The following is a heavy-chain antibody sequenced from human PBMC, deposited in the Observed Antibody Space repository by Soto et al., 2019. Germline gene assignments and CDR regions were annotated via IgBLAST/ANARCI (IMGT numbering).Heavy chain of an antibody. CDR2: INDQGGSP. V-gene: IGHV3-74*01. J-gene: IGHJ4*02. D-gene: IGHD6-13*01. CDR1: GFTFSNYW. CDR3: ARSFGVAAAGPFDY. Sequence: GGSLRLSCAASGFTFSNYWMHWVRQVPGEGLVWIARINDQGGSPSYADSVKGRFTISRDNVNNMLYLQMSSLRAADTAVYYCARSFGVAAAGPFDYWGQGTLVTVSS.